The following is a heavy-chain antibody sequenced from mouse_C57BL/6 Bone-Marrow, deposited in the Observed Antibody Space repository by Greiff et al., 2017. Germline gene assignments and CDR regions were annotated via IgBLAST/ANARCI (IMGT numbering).Heavy chain of an antibody. CDR3: AREGAITTVVDWYFDV. V-gene: IGHV1-69*01. Sequence: QVQLQQPGAELVMPGASVKLSCKASGYTFTSYWMRWVKQRPGQGLEWIGEIDPSDSYTNYNQKFKGKSTLTVDKSSSTAYMQLSSLTSEDSAVYYCAREGAITTVVDWYFDVWGTGTTVTVSS. D-gene: IGHD1-1*01. CDR1: GYTFTSYW. CDR2: IDPSDSYT. J-gene: IGHJ1*03.